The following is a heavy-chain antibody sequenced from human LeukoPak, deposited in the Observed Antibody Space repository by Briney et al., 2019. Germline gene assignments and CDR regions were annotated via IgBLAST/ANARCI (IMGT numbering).Heavy chain of an antibody. CDR3: ARGWSGWVTAADI. J-gene: IGHJ3*02. Sequence: SETLSLTCTVAGGSISGYYWTWIRQPAGKGLEWIGRIYSSGSTGYNPSLKSRVTMPVDTSKNQFSLKLSSVTAADTAVYYCARGWSGWVTAADIWGRGTMVTVSS. D-gene: IGHD3-3*01. CDR2: IYSSGST. CDR1: GGSISGYY. V-gene: IGHV4-4*07.